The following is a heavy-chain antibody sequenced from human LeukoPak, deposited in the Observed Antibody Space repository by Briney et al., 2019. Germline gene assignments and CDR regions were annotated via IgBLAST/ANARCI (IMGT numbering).Heavy chain of an antibody. Sequence: GGSLRLSCAASGFTFNSYWMHWVRQAPGKGLVWISRIKRDGSSTNYADSVKGRFTISRDNAKNTLYLQMNSLRAEDTAVYYCARDLDSSQIWGQGTMVIVSS. D-gene: IGHD3-22*01. V-gene: IGHV3-74*01. CDR2: IKRDGSST. CDR1: GFTFNSYW. J-gene: IGHJ3*02. CDR3: ARDLDSSQI.